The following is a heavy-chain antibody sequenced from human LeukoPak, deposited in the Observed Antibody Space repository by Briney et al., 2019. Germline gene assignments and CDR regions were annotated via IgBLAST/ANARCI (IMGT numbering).Heavy chain of an antibody. CDR2: IYYTGYT. J-gene: IGHJ6*02. D-gene: IGHD3-10*01. Sequence: SETLSLTCTVSGDSINSGGYYWSWIRQHPGKGLEWIGFIYYTGYTYSNPSLKSRFAISLDTSKNQFSLKLNSVTAADTAVYYCARDPGGFGELFGTSGLDVWGQGTTVLVSS. V-gene: IGHV4-31*03. CDR1: GDSINSGGYY. CDR3: ARDPGGFGELFGTSGLDV.